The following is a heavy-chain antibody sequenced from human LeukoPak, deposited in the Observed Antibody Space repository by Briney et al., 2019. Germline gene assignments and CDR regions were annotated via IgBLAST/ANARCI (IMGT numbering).Heavy chain of an antibody. CDR3: ARDGGHVLRFLEWLLTQAGYMDV. J-gene: IGHJ6*03. CDR2: ISYDGSNK. V-gene: IGHV3-30*01. CDR1: GFTFSSYA. Sequence: SGRSLRLSCAASGFTFSSYAMHWVRQAPGKGLEWVAVISYDGSNKYYAASVKGRFTISRDNSKNTLYLQMNSLRAEDTAVYYCARDGGHVLRFLEWLLTQAGYMDVWGKGTTVTVSS. D-gene: IGHD3-3*01.